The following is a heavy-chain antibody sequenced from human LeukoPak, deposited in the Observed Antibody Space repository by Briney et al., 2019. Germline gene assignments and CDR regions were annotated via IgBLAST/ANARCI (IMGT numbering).Heavy chain of an antibody. CDR1: GGSFSGYY. CDR3: ARAGIAVAGRIYYYYYGMDV. V-gene: IGHV4-34*01. J-gene: IGHJ6*02. CDR2: INHSGST. Sequence: SETLSLTRAVYGGSFSGYYWSWIRQPPGKGLEWIGEINHSGSTNYNPSLKSRVTISVDTSKNQFSLKLSSVTAADTAVYYCARAGIAVAGRIYYYYYGMDVWGQGTTVTVSS. D-gene: IGHD6-19*01.